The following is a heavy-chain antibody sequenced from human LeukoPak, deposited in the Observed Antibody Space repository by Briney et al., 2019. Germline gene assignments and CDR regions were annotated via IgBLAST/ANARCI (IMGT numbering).Heavy chain of an antibody. D-gene: IGHD1-14*01. CDR2: IRSKAYGGTT. CDR3: TRGNQGLLYFFDY. CDR1: GFTFSDYA. V-gene: IGHV3-49*04. J-gene: IGHJ4*02. Sequence: PGGSLRLSCTASGFTFSDYAMSWVRQAPGKGLEWVGFIRSKAYGGTTEYAASVKGRFTISRDDSKSIAYLEMNSLITEDTAVYYRTRGNQGLLYFFDYWGQGTLATVSS.